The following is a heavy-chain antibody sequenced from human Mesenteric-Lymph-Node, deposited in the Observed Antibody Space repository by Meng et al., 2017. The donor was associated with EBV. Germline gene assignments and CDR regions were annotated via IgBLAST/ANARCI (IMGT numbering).Heavy chain of an antibody. V-gene: IGHV1-46*01. Sequence: QGQLVQSGAALKEPGASVKLSCKASGYTFTKNYMHWVRQSPGQGLEWMGIINRSGGSTTYAQKFQGRVTMTRYTSTSTVYMELSSLTSEDTAVYYCARGHDYGDYVVGYWGQGTLVTVSS. J-gene: IGHJ4*02. D-gene: IGHD4-17*01. CDR1: GYTFTKNY. CDR3: ARGHDYGDYVVGY. CDR2: INRSGGST.